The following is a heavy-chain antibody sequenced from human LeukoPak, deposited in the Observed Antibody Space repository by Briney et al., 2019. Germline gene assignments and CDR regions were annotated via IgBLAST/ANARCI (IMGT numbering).Heavy chain of an antibody. Sequence: QSGGSLRLSCAASGFTFSSYAMSWVRQAPGKGLEWVSAISGSGGSTYYADSVKGRFTISRDNSKNTLYLQMNSLRAEDTAVYYCAKLDSERPTVIVVVMAIDYWGQGTLVTVSS. J-gene: IGHJ4*02. CDR1: GFTFSSYA. V-gene: IGHV3-23*01. CDR2: ISGSGGST. D-gene: IGHD3-22*01. CDR3: AKLDSERPTVIVVVMAIDY.